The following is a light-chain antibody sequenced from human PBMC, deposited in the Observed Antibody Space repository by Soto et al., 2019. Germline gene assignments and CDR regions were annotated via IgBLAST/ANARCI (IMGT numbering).Light chain of an antibody. Sequence: QSVLTQPHSVSGAPGPRVTISCTGSSSNIGAGYDVHWYQQLPGTAPKLLIYGNSNRPSGVPDRFSGSKSGTSASLAITGLQAEDEADYYCQSYDSSLSGSVVFGGGTKVTVL. CDR1: SSNIGAGYD. V-gene: IGLV1-40*01. CDR2: GNS. CDR3: QSYDSSLSGSVV. J-gene: IGLJ2*01.